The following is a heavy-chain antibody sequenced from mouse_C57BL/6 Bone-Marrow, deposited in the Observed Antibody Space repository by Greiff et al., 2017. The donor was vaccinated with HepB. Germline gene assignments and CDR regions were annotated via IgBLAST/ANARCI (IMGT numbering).Heavy chain of an antibody. D-gene: IGHD1-1*01. Sequence: QVQLKQSGPGLVQPSQSLSITCTVSGFSLTSYGVHWVRQSPGKGLEWLGVIWRGGSTDYNAAFMSRLSITKDNSKSQVTFKMNSLQADDTDISYCAKCDYGSRSYALDYWGQGTLVTVSA. CDR2: IWRGGST. CDR1: GFSLTSYG. J-gene: IGHJ3*01. CDR3: AKCDYGSRSYALDY. V-gene: IGHV2-5*01.